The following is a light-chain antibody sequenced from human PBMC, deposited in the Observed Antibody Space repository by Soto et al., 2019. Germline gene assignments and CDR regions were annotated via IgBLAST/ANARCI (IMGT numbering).Light chain of an antibody. J-gene: IGLJ1*01. Sequence: QSALTQPASVSGSPGQSITNSCTGTSSDVGAYDYVSWYQQHPGEVPKLMIFDVSDRPSGVSNRFSGSKSGNTASLTISGLQAEDEADYYCSSFTTSTSYVFGTGTKLTVL. CDR1: SSDVGAYDY. V-gene: IGLV2-14*03. CDR2: DVS. CDR3: SSFTTSTSYV.